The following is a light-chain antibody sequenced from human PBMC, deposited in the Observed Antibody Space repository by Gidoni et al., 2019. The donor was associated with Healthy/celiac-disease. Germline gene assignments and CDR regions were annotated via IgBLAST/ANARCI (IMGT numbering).Light chain of an antibody. CDR2: QDS. J-gene: IGLJ2*01. CDR1: KLVDKY. Sequence: SSELTRPLSFSVSPVQTASITCSGDKLVDKYACWYQQKPGQSPVLVIYQDSKRPSGIPERFSGSNSGNTATLTISGTQAMDEADYYCQAWDSSTLVVFGGGTKLTVL. V-gene: IGLV3-1*01. CDR3: QAWDSSTLVV.